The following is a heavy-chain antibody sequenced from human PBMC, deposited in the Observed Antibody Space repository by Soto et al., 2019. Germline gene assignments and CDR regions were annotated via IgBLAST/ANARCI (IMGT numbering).Heavy chain of an antibody. CDR1: GFTFSSYG. D-gene: IGHD2-15*01. Sequence: QVQLVESGGGVVXXXXSLRLSCAASGFTFSSYGMHWVRQAPGKGLEWVAVISYDGSNKYYADSVKGRFTISRDNSKNTLYLQMNSLRAEDTAVYYCAKETYSGPLDYWGQGTLVTVSS. CDR3: AKETYSGPLDY. CDR2: ISYDGSNK. V-gene: IGHV3-30*18. J-gene: IGHJ4*02.